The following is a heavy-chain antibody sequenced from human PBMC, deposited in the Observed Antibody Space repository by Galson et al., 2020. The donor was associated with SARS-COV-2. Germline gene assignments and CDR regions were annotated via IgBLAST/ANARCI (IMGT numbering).Heavy chain of an antibody. V-gene: IGHV3-11*01. D-gene: IGHD1-26*01. Sequence: GGSLRLSCVVSGFTFSDYYMTWLRQAPGKGLEWISHISKSGSEAYYADSVKGRFTISRDNAKNSLYLQMNSLRAEDSAVYYCARVRGAYCVDCWGQGTLVTVSS. CDR1: GFTFSDYY. CDR3: ARVRGAYCVDC. J-gene: IGHJ4*02. CDR2: ISKSGSEA.